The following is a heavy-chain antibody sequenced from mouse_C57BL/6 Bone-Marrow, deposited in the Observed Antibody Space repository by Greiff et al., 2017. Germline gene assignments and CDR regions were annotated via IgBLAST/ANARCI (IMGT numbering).Heavy chain of an antibody. CDR2: ISSGGSYT. Sequence: VQLKESGGDLVKPGGSLKLSCAASGFTFSSYGMSWVRQTPDKRLEWVATISSGGSYTYYPDSVKGRFTISRDNTKNTLYLQISSLKSEDTSMYYCARRGTSWYVDVWGTGTTVTVSS. D-gene: IGHD3-3*01. CDR1: GFTFSSYG. V-gene: IGHV5-6*01. CDR3: ARRGTSWYVDV. J-gene: IGHJ1*03.